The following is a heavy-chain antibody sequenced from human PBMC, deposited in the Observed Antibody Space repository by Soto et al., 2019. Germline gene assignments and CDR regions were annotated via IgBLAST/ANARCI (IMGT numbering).Heavy chain of an antibody. CDR3: AKDDVVVVAAVPNWFDP. CDR1: GFTFSSYA. CDR2: ISGSGGST. V-gene: IGHV3-23*01. J-gene: IGHJ5*02. Sequence: GGSLRLSCAASGFTFSSYAMSWVRQAPGKGLEWVSAISGSGGSTYYADSVKGRFTISRDNSKNTLYLQMNSLRAEDTAVYYCAKDDVVVVAAVPNWFDPWGQGTLVTVSS. D-gene: IGHD2-15*01.